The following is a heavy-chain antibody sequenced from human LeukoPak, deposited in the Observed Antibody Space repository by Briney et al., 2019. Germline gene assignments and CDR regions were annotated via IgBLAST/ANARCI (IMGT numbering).Heavy chain of an antibody. Sequence: GGSLRLSCVASGFSFNTNSMIWVRQAPGKRLEWVSTLSSRGDSTFYADSVKGRFTISRDNSENTLHQQMNSLRADDTAIYYCAKDQTVAGTYDSWGRGTLVIVSS. CDR2: LSSRGDST. V-gene: IGHV3-23*01. D-gene: IGHD6-19*01. J-gene: IGHJ4*02. CDR3: AKDQTVAGTYDS. CDR1: GFSFNTNS.